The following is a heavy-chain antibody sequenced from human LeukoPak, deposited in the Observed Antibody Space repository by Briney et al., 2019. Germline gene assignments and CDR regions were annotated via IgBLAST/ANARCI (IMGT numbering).Heavy chain of an antibody. CDR2: ISYNGNNK. CDR1: GYTFTHYG. V-gene: IGHV3-30*03. CDR3: ARDPLDISRWANAFDI. J-gene: IGHJ3*02. Sequence: GRSLRLSCVISGYTFTHYGFHWVRQAPGKALEWVAYISYNGNNKYEDSVKGRFTISRDNSKNTLHLQMNGLRAEDTAVYYCARDPLDISRWANAFDIWGQGTTVIVSS. D-gene: IGHD5-12*01.